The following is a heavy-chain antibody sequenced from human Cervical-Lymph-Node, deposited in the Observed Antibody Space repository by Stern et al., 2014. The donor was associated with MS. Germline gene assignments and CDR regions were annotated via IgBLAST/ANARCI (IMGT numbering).Heavy chain of an antibody. D-gene: IGHD3-10*01. CDR2: INSRSDYT. CDR3: ASHHRPSRRSSTYYYYAMDV. CDR1: GLTFSDYS. J-gene: IGHJ6*02. Sequence: VQLVESGGGLVKPGGSLRLSCAASGLTFSDYSMNWVRQSPGKGLEWVSSINSRSDYTYYADSVKGRFTISRDNGKNSLYLRITSRRAEDPAFFSCASHHRPSRRSSTYYYYAMDVWGQGTTVTVSS. V-gene: IGHV3-21*01.